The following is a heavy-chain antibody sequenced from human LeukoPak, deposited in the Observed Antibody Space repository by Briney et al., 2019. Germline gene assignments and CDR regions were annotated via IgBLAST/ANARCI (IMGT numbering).Heavy chain of an antibody. CDR1: GFTFSSYA. CDR3: ARDPLRGYSYGYFGLGEPTYYFDY. J-gene: IGHJ4*02. V-gene: IGHV3-23*01. Sequence: GGSLRLSCAASGFTFSSYAMSWVRQAPGKGLEWVSAISGSGGSTYYADSVKGRFTISRDNSKNTLYLQMNSLRAEDTAVYYCARDPLRGYSYGYFGLGEPTYYFDYWGQGTLVTVSS. D-gene: IGHD5-18*01. CDR2: ISGSGGST.